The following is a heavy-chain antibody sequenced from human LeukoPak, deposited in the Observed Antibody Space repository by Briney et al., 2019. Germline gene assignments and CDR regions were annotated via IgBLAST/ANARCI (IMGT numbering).Heavy chain of an antibody. D-gene: IGHD6-25*01. CDR3: AKRSLAATNYFDY. CDR1: GFTFGKYW. J-gene: IGHJ4*02. CDR2: IKLDGSEK. Sequence: GGSLRLSCVASGFTFGKYWMSWVRQAPGKGLEWVANIKLDGSEKNYVDSVKGRFTISRDNTKNSLYLQMNSLRVEDTAVYYCAKRSLAATNYFDYWGRGTLVTVSS. V-gene: IGHV3-7*03.